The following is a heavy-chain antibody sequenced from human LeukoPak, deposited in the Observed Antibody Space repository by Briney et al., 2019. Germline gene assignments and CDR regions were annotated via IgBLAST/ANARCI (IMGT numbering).Heavy chain of an antibody. D-gene: IGHD2-15*01. CDR3: ARVVVPTYSYGMDV. J-gene: IGHJ6*02. CDR2: ISYHGSDK. CDR1: GFTFNRYA. V-gene: IGHV3-30*04. Sequence: GGSLRLSCAASGFTFNRYAMHWVRQAPGKGLEWVTIISYHGSDKYYADSVKGRFTISRGNTKNTLYLEMNSLRVEDTAVYYCARVVVPTYSYGMDVWGQGTAVTVS.